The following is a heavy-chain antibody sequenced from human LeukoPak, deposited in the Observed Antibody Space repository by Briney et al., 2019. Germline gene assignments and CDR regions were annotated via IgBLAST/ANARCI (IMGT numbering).Heavy chain of an antibody. CDR1: GYTFTSYY. D-gene: IGHD2-2*01. Sequence: ASVKVSCKASGYTFTSYYMHWVRQAPGQGLEWMGIINPSGGSTSYAQKFQGRVTMTRDTSTSTVYMELSSLRSEDTAVYYCARPSRGYCSSTSCFRLDDGGQGTLVTVSS. CDR3: ARPSRGYCSSTSCFRLDD. CDR2: INPSGGST. J-gene: IGHJ4*02. V-gene: IGHV1-46*01.